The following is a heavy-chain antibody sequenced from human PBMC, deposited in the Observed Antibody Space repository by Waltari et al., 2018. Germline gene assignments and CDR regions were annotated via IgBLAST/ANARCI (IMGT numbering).Heavy chain of an antibody. CDR3: ARGDSIED. D-gene: IGHD2-21*01. CDR2: IFPPVGT. V-gene: IGHV3-53*04. Sequence: EVQLVESGGGLVQPGGSLRLSCAASGLTVSSNYMNWVRQAPGKGLDVVSVIFPPVGTFYADSVKGRFTISRHNFGNTLYLQMDSLRAEDTAVYYCARGDSIEDWGQGTLVTVSS. J-gene: IGHJ4*02. CDR1: GLTVSSNY.